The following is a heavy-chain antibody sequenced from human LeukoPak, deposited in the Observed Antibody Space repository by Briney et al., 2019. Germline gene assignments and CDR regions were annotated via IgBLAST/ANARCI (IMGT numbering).Heavy chain of an antibody. Sequence: LSLTCAVYGGSFSGYYWSWIRQAPGKGLEWVSYISSSGSTIYYADSVKGRFTISRDNTKNSLYLQMNSLRAEDTAVYYCARAEYSGSYPLWYWGQGTLVTVSS. D-gene: IGHD1-26*01. CDR3: ARAEYSGSYPLWY. CDR1: GGSFSGYY. CDR2: ISSSGSTI. J-gene: IGHJ4*02. V-gene: IGHV3-11*01.